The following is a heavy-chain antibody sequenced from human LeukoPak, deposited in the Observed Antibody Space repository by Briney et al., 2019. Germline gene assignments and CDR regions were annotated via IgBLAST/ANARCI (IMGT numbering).Heavy chain of an antibody. V-gene: IGHV1-69*13. CDR3: ARGQVWQWQDY. CDR1: GGTFTNYA. J-gene: IGHJ4*02. D-gene: IGHD6-19*01. Sequence: SVKVSCKVSGGTFTNYAISWVRQAPGQGLEWMGGIIPNFEIAKFAQKFQGRVTITADESTSTAYMELSSLRSEDTAVYYCARGQVWQWQDYWGQGTLVTVSS. CDR2: IIPNFEIA.